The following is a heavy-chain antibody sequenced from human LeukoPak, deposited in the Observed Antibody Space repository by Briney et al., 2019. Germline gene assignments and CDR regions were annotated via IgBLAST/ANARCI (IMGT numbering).Heavy chain of an antibody. CDR3: ARDSYSGSDTAPDY. D-gene: IGHD5-12*01. V-gene: IGHV3-7*03. CDR2: IKQDGSEK. J-gene: IGHJ4*02. Sequence: GGSLRLSCAASGFTFSYAWMSWVRQAPGKGLEWVANIKQDGSEKYYVDSVKGRFTISRDNAQNSLYLQMNSLRVEDTAVYYCARDSYSGSDTAPDYWGQGTLVTVSS. CDR1: GFTFSYAW.